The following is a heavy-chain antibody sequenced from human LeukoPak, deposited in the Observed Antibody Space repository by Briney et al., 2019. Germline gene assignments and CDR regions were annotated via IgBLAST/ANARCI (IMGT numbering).Heavy chain of an antibody. CDR1: GGSISDDY. Sequence: SETLSLTCTVSGGSISDDYWSWLRQPPGKGLEWIAYIHYSGTTNYNPSLKSRVTISVDRSKNQFSLKLSSVTAADTAVYYCARSVNYYDSSAQGYWGQGTLVTVSS. CDR3: ARSVNYYDSSAQGY. CDR2: IHYSGTT. V-gene: IGHV4-59*12. D-gene: IGHD3-22*01. J-gene: IGHJ4*02.